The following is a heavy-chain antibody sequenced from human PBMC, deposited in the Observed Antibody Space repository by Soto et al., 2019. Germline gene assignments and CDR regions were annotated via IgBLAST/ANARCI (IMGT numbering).Heavy chain of an antibody. CDR2: IYYSGSN. CDR3: ARAYEYSSSSAGYYFDY. D-gene: IGHD6-6*01. V-gene: IGHV4-30-4*01. Sequence: QVQLQESGPGLVKPSQTLSLTCTVSGGSISSGDYYWSWIRQPPGKGLEWIGYIYYSGSNYYNPSLKSRVPVTVDTSRDQFSLKLSSVTAADTAVYYCARAYEYSSSSAGYYFDYWGQGTLVTVSS. J-gene: IGHJ4*02. CDR1: GGSISSGDYY.